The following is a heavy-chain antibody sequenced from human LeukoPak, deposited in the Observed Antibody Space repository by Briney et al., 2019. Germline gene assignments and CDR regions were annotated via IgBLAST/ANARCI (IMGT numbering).Heavy chain of an antibody. CDR1: GGSIHSY. CDR2: IYTSGST. CDR3: ARGGLAVVTGTEYYYYYMDV. V-gene: IGHV4-4*07. D-gene: IGHD4-23*01. Sequence: SETLSLTCTVSGGSIHSYWSWIRQPAGKGLEWIGRIYTSGSTNYNPSLKSRVTMSVDTSKNQFSLKLSSVTAADTAVYYCARGGLAVVTGTEYYYYYMDVWGKGTTVTISS. J-gene: IGHJ6*03.